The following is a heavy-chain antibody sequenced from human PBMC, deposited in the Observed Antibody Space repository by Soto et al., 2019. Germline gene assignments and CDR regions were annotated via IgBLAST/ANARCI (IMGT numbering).Heavy chain of an antibody. CDR3: VRDRAFSYAYDL. CDR2: FHYGGRT. Sequence: GTLSGTCMVSGGSVTRTSFYWSWIRQTPGKGLEWIGYFHYGGRTNYNPSLKSRVDISVDTSKNQFSLQLSSVTAADTALYFCVRDRAFSYAYDLWGPGTLVTVSS. CDR1: GGSVTRTSFY. D-gene: IGHD3-16*01. V-gene: IGHV4-61*01. J-gene: IGHJ5*02.